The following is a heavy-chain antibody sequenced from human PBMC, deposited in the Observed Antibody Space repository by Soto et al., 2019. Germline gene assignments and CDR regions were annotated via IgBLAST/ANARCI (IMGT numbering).Heavy chain of an antibody. Sequence: PGGSLRLSCAASGFTFSSYGMHWVRQAPGKGLEWVAVIWYDGSNKYYADYVKGRFTISRDNSKNTLYMQMNSLRAEDTSVYYCAKDFRPDGLYDLDCWGQGTLVTVSS. J-gene: IGHJ4*02. V-gene: IGHV3-33*06. CDR3: AKDFRPDGLYDLDC. D-gene: IGHD3-3*01. CDR1: GFTFSSYG. CDR2: IWYDGSNK.